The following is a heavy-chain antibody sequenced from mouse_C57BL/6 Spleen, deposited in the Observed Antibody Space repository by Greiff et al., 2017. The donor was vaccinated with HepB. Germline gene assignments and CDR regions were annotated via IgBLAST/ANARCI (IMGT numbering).Heavy chain of an antibody. J-gene: IGHJ4*01. CDR1: GYTFTSYW. D-gene: IGHD2-2*01. CDR2: IDPSDSYT. Sequence: VQLQQSGAELVRPGTSVKLSCKASGYTFTSYWMHWVKQRPGQGLEWIGVIDPSDSYTNYNQKFKGKATLTVDTSSSTAYMQLSSLTSEDSAVYYCASGGYDPYYYAMDYWGQGTSVTVSS. V-gene: IGHV1-59*01. CDR3: ASGGYDPYYYAMDY.